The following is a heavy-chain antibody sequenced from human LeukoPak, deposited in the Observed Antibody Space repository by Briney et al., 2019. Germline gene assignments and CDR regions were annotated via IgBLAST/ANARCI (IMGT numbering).Heavy chain of an antibody. CDR1: GGSFSGYF. CDR3: ARVVASTSIDS. CDR2: IFHSGSV. D-gene: IGHD2-15*01. V-gene: IGHV4-38-2*01. Sequence: SETLSLTCAVYGGSFSGYFWGWIRQPPGKGPEWIGSIFHSGSVYYNPSLQSRVTISVDTSTNRFSLKLTSVTAADTALYYCARVVASTSIDSWGQGTLVTVSS. J-gene: IGHJ4*02.